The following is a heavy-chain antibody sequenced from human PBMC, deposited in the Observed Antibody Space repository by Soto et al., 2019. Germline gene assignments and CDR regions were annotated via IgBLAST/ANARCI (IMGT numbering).Heavy chain of an antibody. Sequence: LRLSCAASGFTFSSYAMSWVRQAPGKGLEWVSAISGSGGSTDYADSVKGRFTISRDNSKNTLYLQMNSLRAEDTAVYYCAKDGSSWYPLDYWGQGTLVTVSS. D-gene: IGHD6-13*01. CDR2: ISGSGGST. V-gene: IGHV3-23*01. CDR3: AKDGSSWYPLDY. J-gene: IGHJ4*02. CDR1: GFTFSSYA.